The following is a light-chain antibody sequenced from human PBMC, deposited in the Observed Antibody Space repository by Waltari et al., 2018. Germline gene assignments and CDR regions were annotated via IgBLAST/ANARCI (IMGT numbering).Light chain of an antibody. CDR2: YDS. V-gene: IGLV3-21*01. CDR3: QVWDANNDPGV. CDR1: NLESKS. J-gene: IGLJ1*01. Sequence: SYVLTQPPSVSVAPGETATITCGGNNLESKSVPWYRQRPGQAPVLVISYDSDRPSGIPERFSGSNSGNTATLTISRVEAGDEADYYCQVWDANNDPGVFGTGTEVTVL.